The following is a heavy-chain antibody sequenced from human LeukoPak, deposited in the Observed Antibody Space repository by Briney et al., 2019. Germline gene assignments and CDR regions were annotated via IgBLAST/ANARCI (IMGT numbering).Heavy chain of an antibody. CDR3: ARERIVAAFFDY. Sequence: PGGSLRLSCAASGFTFSSYAMHWVRQAPGKGLEWVAVISYDGSNKYYADSVKGRFTISRDNSKNTLYLQMNSLRAEDTAVYYSARERIVAAFFDYWGQGTLVTVSS. V-gene: IGHV3-30-3*01. CDR2: ISYDGSNK. CDR1: GFTFSSYA. D-gene: IGHD5-12*01. J-gene: IGHJ4*02.